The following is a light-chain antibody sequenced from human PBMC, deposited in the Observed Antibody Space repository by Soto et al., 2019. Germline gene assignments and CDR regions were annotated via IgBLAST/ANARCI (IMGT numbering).Light chain of an antibody. CDR3: QSYDSSLSGPVV. CDR1: SSNIGAGYD. J-gene: IGLJ2*01. CDR2: GNS. Sequence: QSVLTQPPSVSGAPGQRVTISCTGSSSNIGAGYDVHWYQQLPGTAPKLLIYGNSNRPSGVPDRFSGSKSGTSDSLAITGLQAEDEADYYFQSYDSSLSGPVVFGGGTKVTVL. V-gene: IGLV1-40*01.